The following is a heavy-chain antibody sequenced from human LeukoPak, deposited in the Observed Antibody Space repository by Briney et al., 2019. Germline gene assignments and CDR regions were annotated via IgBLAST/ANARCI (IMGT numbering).Heavy chain of an antibody. D-gene: IGHD5-12*01. J-gene: IGHJ4*02. CDR3: AKERGNYSAYDYFDY. Sequence: GGSLRLSFIASGFTYNDYVMSWLRPNTGKELERDSALGGSGGSTYYADSVKGRFTISRDNSNSTLYLQMNSLRAKDSALYYCAKERGNYSAYDYFDYWGQGTLVTVSS. CDR1: GFTYNDYV. V-gene: IGHV3-23*01. CDR2: LGGSGGST.